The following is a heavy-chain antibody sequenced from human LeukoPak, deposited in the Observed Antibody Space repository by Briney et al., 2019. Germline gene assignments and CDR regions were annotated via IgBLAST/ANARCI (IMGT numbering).Heavy chain of an antibody. CDR3: ARDYGSVDY. CDR1: GFTFSSYA. D-gene: IGHD3-10*01. J-gene: IGHJ4*02. V-gene: IGHV3-30*02. CDR2: IQYDGRNK. Sequence: PGGSLGLSCAASGFTFSSYAMHWVRQAPGKGLEWVAFIQYDGRNKYYVDSVKGRFTISRDNSKNTLFLQMNSLRAEDTAVYYCARDYGSVDYWGQGTLVTVSS.